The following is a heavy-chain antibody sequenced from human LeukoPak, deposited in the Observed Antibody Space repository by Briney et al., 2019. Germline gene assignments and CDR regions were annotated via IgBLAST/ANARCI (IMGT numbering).Heavy chain of an antibody. Sequence: GGSLRLSCAASGFTVNRNYMIWVRQAPGKGLECVSVIYSGATTWYADSVKGRFTIYTDTNTLYLQMNSLRAEDTAVYYCARKSGSHLVREGDCWGQGTLVTVSS. D-gene: IGHD2-8*02. CDR3: ARKSGSHLVREGDC. CDR2: IYSGATT. V-gene: IGHV3-66*01. CDR1: GFTVNRNY. J-gene: IGHJ4*02.